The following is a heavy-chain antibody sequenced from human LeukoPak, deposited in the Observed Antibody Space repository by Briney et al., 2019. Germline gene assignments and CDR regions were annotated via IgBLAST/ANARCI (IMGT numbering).Heavy chain of an antibody. Sequence: TSETLSLTCAVYGESFNGYYWSWIRQPPGKGLEWIGDINHSGSTNSNPSLKSRVTMSVDTSKNQFSLKLNSVTAADTAVYYCARTTEDCSSTSCYQYWFDPWGQGTLVTVSS. CDR3: ARTTEDCSSTSCYQYWFDP. D-gene: IGHD2-2*01. CDR2: INHSGST. J-gene: IGHJ5*02. V-gene: IGHV4-34*10. CDR1: GESFNGYY.